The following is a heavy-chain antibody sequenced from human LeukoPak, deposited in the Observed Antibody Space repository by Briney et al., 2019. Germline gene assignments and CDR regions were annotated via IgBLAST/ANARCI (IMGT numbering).Heavy chain of an antibody. CDR1: GGSVSSYY. CDR3: ARGDPDYTFDY. Sequence: KPSETLSLTCTVSGGSVSSYYWSWIRQPPGKGLEWIGYIYYSGSTNYNPSLKSRVTISVDTSKNQFSLKLSSVTAADTAVYYCARGDPDYTFDYWGQGTLVTVSS. J-gene: IGHJ4*02. D-gene: IGHD4-11*01. CDR2: IYYSGST. V-gene: IGHV4-59*02.